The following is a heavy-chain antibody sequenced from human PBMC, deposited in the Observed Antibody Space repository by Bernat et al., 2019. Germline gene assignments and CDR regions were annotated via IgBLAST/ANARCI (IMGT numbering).Heavy chain of an antibody. CDR2: INHSGST. V-gene: IGHV4-34*01. CDR1: GGSFSGYY. CDR3: ARGASRSAFAFDF. J-gene: IGHJ4*02. Sequence: QVQLQQWGAGLLKPSETLSLTCAVYGGSFSGYYWTWVRQSPGKGLEWIGEINHSGSTNYNPSLKSRVTISVDSSKNQFSLKLGSVTAADTAVYYCARGASRSAFAFDFRGQGTPVTVSS.